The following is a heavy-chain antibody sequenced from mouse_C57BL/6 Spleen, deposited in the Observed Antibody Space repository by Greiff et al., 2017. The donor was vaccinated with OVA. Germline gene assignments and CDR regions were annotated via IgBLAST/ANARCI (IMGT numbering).Heavy chain of an antibody. CDR3: ARGSTVVATDYAMDY. V-gene: IGHV1-50*01. CDR1: GYTFTSYW. J-gene: IGHJ4*01. D-gene: IGHD1-1*01. CDR2: IDPSDSYT. Sequence: QVQLQQPGAELVKPGASVKLSCKASGYTFTSYWMQWVKQRPGQGLEWIGEIDPSDSYTNYNQKFQGKATLTVDTSSSTAYMQLSSLTSEDSAVYYCARGSTVVATDYAMDYWGQGTSVTVSS.